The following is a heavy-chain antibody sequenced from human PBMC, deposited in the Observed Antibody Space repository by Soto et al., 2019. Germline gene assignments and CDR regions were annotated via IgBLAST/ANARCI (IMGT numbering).Heavy chain of an antibody. D-gene: IGHD2-15*01. V-gene: IGHV2-5*02. J-gene: IGHJ5*02. Sequence: QITLKESGPTLLKPTQTLTLTCTFSGFSLTTSGVGVGWIRQPPGKALEWLALIYWDDDKRYSPSLHSRLTITKDTSKNQVVLTMTDTGPVDTATYDCAHTFPLPTAGSSGGSFPAARDPWGEGAQDTVNS. CDR2: IYWDDDK. CDR3: AHTFPLPTAGSSGGSFPAARDP. CDR1: GFSLTTSGVG.